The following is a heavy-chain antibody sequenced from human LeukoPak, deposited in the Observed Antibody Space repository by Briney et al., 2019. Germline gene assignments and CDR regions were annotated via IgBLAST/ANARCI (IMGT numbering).Heavy chain of an antibody. J-gene: IGHJ4*02. CDR2: INHSGST. CDR3: AREGHYDFWSSPGAFDY. CDR1: GGSFSGYY. D-gene: IGHD3-3*01. Sequence: SETLSLTCAVYGGSFSGYYWSWIRQPPGKGLEWIGEINHSGSTNYNPSLKSRVTISVDTSKNQFSLKLSSVTAADTAVYYCAREGHYDFWSSPGAFDYWGQGTLVTVSS. V-gene: IGHV4-34*01.